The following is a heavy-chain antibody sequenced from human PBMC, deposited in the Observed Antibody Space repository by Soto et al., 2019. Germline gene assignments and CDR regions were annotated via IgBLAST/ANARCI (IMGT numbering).Heavy chain of an antibody. V-gene: IGHV3-21*06. CDR2: ISGSSRYI. D-gene: IGHD6-25*01. J-gene: IGHJ6*01. CDR1: GFIFSDYT. CDR3: AKWEGIAADGPNHYGLDV. Sequence: EVQLMESGGGLVKPGGSLRLSCAASGFIFSDYTMNWVRQAPGKGPEWVSSISGSSRYIRYADLVMGRFTISRHNAKNSLHLELNSLRAEDTAIYSCAKWEGIAADGPNHYGLDVWCQGTSVSVSS.